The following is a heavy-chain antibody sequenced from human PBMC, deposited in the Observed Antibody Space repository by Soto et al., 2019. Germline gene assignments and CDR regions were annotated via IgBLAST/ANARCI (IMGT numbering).Heavy chain of an antibody. D-gene: IGHD6-13*01. V-gene: IGHV4-31*03. CDR1: GGSISSGGYY. CDR3: ARDSFSAAGRGYYYYGMDV. CDR2: IYYSGST. J-gene: IGHJ6*02. Sequence: PSETLSLTCTVSGGSISSGGYYWSWIRQHPGKGLEWIGYIYYSGSTYYNPSLKSRVTISVDTSKNQFSLKLSSVTAADTAVYYCARDSFSAAGRGYYYYGMDVWGQGTTVTVSS.